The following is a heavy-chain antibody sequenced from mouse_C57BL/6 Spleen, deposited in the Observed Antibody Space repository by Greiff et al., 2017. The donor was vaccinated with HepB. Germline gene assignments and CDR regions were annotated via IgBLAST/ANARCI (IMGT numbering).Heavy chain of an antibody. V-gene: IGHV1-80*01. CDR1: GYAFSSYW. J-gene: IGHJ1*03. Sequence: QVQLQQSGAELVKPGASVKISCKASGYAFSSYWMNWVKQRPGKGLEWIGQIYPGDGDTNYNGKFKGKATLTADKSSSTAYMQLSSLTSEDSAVYCCARSDGDYDGRTYWYFDVWGTGTTVTVSS. CDR2: IYPGDGDT. CDR3: ARSDGDYDGRTYWYFDV. D-gene: IGHD2-4*01.